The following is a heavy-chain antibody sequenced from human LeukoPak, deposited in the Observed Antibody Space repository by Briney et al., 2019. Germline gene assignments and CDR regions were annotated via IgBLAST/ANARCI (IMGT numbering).Heavy chain of an antibody. CDR3: ARDYCSSTSCYTHWFDP. Sequence: SGKLACNVSGGTFSSYAISWVRQPDGQGLEWVGGIIPIFGTANYAQKIQGRVTITADESTGTAYMELSSLRSEDTAVYSCARDYCSSTSCYTHWFDPWGQETLVTVSS. CDR2: IIPIFGTA. J-gene: IGHJ5*02. CDR1: GGTFSSYA. D-gene: IGHD2-2*02. V-gene: IGHV1-69*13.